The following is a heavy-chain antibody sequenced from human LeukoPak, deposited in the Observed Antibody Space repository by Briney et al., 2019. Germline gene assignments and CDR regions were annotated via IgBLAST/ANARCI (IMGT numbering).Heavy chain of an antibody. Sequence: GRSLRLSCAASGFTFSSYAMHWVRQAPGKGLEWVAVISYDGSNKYYADSVKGRFTISRDNSKNTLYLQMNSLRAEDTAVYYCAREKYQLLSARYYYYGMDVWGQGTTVTVSS. CDR1: GFTFSSYA. CDR3: AREKYQLLSARYYYYGMDV. CDR2: ISYDGSNK. J-gene: IGHJ6*02. D-gene: IGHD2-2*01. V-gene: IGHV3-30-3*01.